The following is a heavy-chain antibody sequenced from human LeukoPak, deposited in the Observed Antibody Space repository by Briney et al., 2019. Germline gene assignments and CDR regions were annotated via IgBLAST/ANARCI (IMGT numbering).Heavy chain of an antibody. J-gene: IGHJ4*02. CDR3: AKGPYYYGPETYQYFDY. V-gene: IGHV3-7*01. CDR1: GFKFSTYW. CDR2: IKQDGSQK. D-gene: IGHD3-10*01. Sequence: PGGSRRLSCAASGFKFSTYWMSWVRQAPGKGLEWVANIKQDGSQKDYVDSVKGRFTISRDNAKNSLYLQMNSLRAEDTAVYYCAKGPYYYGPETYQYFDYWGQGTLVTVSS.